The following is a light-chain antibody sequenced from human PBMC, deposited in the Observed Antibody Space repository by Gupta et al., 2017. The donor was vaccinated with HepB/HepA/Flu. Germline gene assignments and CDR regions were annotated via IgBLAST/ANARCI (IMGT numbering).Light chain of an antibody. V-gene: IGKV3-11*01. CDR2: DAS. J-gene: IGKJ1*01. CDR3: QQRSNWPWT. Sequence: IVLTQSGAPLSLSPGERATLSCRASQSVSSYFAWYQQKPGQAPRLLIYDASNRATSLPARFSGSGSGTEFTLTISSREPEDIAVYYCQQRSNWPWTFGQGTKVEIK. CDR1: QSVSSY.